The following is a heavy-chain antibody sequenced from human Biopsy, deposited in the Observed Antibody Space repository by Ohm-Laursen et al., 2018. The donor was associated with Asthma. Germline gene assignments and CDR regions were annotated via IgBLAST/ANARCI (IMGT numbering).Heavy chain of an antibody. CDR1: GYSLTDLS. J-gene: IGHJ4*02. Sequence: SVTVSCKISGYSLTDLSMHWVRQAPGQGLEWMGGHDHEVGGTVNARRFQGIVTITEDTSTDTAYMELSSLSSDDTAVYYCASDFPKCYVRYNFQFWGQGTLVTVSS. V-gene: IGHV1-24*01. D-gene: IGHD2-15*01. CDR3: ASDFPKCYVRYNFQF. CDR2: HDHEVGGT.